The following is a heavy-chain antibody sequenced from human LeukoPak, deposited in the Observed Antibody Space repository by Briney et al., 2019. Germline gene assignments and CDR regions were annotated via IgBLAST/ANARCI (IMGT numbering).Heavy chain of an antibody. D-gene: IGHD2-2*01. CDR3: AKDQYQLPRGWFDP. V-gene: IGHV3-23*01. CDR2: ISGSGGST. J-gene: IGHJ5*02. CDR1: GFTVSSNY. Sequence: GGSLRLSCAASGFTVSSNYMSWVRQAPGKGLEWVSAISGSGGSTYYADSVKGRFTISRDNSKNTLYLQMNSLRAEDTAVYYCAKDQYQLPRGWFDPWGQGTLVTVSS.